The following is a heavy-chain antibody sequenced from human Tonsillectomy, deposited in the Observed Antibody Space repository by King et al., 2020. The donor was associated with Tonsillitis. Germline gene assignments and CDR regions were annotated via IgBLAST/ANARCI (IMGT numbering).Heavy chain of an antibody. CDR3: GRYEGGVFDP. V-gene: IGHV4-31*03. CDR1: GDSISGGAYY. D-gene: IGHD2-15*01. Sequence: QLQESGPGLVKPSQTLSLTCTVSGDSISGGAYYWNWIRQRPGKGLEWIGYSYNTDHTCYNPSLTSRLSMSLDTSKNQFSLKLSSVTAADTAVYYCGRYEGGVFDPWGQGTLVTVSS. CDR2: SYNTDHT. J-gene: IGHJ5*02.